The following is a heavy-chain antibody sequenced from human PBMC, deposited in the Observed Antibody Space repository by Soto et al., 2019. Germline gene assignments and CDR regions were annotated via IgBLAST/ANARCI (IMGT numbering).Heavy chain of an antibody. J-gene: IGHJ4*02. CDR3: TRDRIRYAFDY. CDR2: ISVNVGAT. D-gene: IGHD1-1*01. Sequence: GGSLRFSCAASGFTSSNYAMGWVRQAPGKGLDWVSSISVNVGATFYADSVKGRFTISRDNAKNSLHLQMNSLRAEDTAVYYCTRDRIRYAFDYWGPGTLVTVSS. CDR1: GFTSSNYA. V-gene: IGHV3-23*01.